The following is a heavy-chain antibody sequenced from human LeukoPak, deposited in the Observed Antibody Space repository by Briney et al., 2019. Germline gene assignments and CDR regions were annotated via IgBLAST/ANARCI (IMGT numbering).Heavy chain of an antibody. CDR2: IIPIFGTA. J-gene: IGHJ5*02. D-gene: IGHD4-11*01. V-gene: IGHV1-69*01. CDR3: ARATAHSSWFDP. Sequence: EASVKVSCXASGGTFSSYAISWVRQAPGQGLEWMGGIIPIFGTANYAQKFQGRVTITADESTSTAYMELSSLRSEDTAVYYCARATAHSSWFDPWGQGTLVTVSS. CDR1: GGTFSSYA.